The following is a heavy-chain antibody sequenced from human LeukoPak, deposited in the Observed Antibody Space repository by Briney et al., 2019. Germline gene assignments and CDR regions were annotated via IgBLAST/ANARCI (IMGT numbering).Heavy chain of an antibody. CDR2: IIPIFGTA. CDR1: GYTFTSYA. Sequence: SVKVSCKASGYTFTSYAISWVRQAPGQGLEWMGGIIPIFGTANYAQKFQGRVTITADESTSTAYMELSSLRSEDTAVYYCASKTGYCSSTSCRNYYYYMDVWGKGTTVTVSS. V-gene: IGHV1-69*13. CDR3: ASKTGYCSSTSCRNYYYYMDV. D-gene: IGHD2-2*01. J-gene: IGHJ6*03.